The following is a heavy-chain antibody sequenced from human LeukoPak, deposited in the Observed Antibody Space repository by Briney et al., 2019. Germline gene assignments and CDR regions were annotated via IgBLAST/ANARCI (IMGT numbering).Heavy chain of an antibody. D-gene: IGHD3-10*01. J-gene: IGHJ4*02. CDR3: ARKVGDY. CDR1: GFTFSSYW. CDR2: VKQDGSEK. V-gene: IGHV3-7*01. Sequence: GGSLRLSCVASGFTFSSYWMSWVRQAPGKGLEWVANVKQDGSEKYYVDSVKGRFTISRDNAKNSLYLEMNSLRVEGTALYYCARKVGDYWGQGTLVTVSS.